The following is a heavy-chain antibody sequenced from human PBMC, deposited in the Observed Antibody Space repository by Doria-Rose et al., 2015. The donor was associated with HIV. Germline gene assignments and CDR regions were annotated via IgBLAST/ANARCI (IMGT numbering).Heavy chain of an antibody. CDR2: IFSDDER. Sequence: QITLKESGPVLVKPTETLTLTCTVSGVSHSSPGMGVSWIRQPPGKALEWLANIFSDDERSYKTSLKSRLTISRVTSKSQVVLTMTDMDPVDTATYYCARIKSSRWYHKYYFDFWGQGTLVIVSA. V-gene: IGHV2-26*01. D-gene: IGHD6-13*01. CDR3: ARIKSSRWYHKYYFDF. J-gene: IGHJ4*02. CDR1: GVSHSSPGMG.